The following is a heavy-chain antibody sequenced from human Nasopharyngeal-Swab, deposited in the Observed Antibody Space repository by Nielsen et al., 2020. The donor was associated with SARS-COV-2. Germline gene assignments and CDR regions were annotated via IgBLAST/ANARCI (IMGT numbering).Heavy chain of an antibody. D-gene: IGHD3-22*01. Sequence: SLKISCAASGFTFDDYAMHWVRQAPGKGLEWVSGISWNSGSIGYADSVKGRFTISRDNAKNSLYLQMNSLRAEDTAVYYCVVWQSYDSSGYLIDYWGQGTLVTVSS. J-gene: IGHJ4*02. CDR2: ISWNSGSI. CDR1: GFTFDDYA. V-gene: IGHV3-9*01. CDR3: VVWQSYDSSGYLIDY.